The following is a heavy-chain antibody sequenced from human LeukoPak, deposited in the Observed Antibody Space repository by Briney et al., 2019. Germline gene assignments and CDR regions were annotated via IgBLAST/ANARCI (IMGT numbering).Heavy chain of an antibody. V-gene: IGHV1-18*01. D-gene: IGHD4-23*01. CDR2: ISAYNGNT. CDR1: GYTFTSYG. Sequence: ASVKVSCKASGYTFTSYGISWVRQAPGQGLEWMGWISAYNGNTNYAQKLQGGVTMTTDTSTSTAYMELRSLRSDDTAVYYCARPDAPLGGLSDYYYGMDVWGQGTTVTVSS. J-gene: IGHJ6*02. CDR3: ARPDAPLGGLSDYYYGMDV.